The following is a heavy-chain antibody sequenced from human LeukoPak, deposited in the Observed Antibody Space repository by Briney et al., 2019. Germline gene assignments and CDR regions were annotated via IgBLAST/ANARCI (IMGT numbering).Heavy chain of an antibody. CDR3: AREVDCSSTSCYGSYYHYMDV. CDR2: ISGYNGNT. CDR1: GYTFTGYY. Sequence: ASVKVSCKASGYTFTGYYMHWVRQAPGQGLEWMGWISGYNGNTKSAQNLQGRVTMTTDTSTTTAYMELRSLTSDDTAVYYCAREVDCSSTSCYGSYYHYMDVWGKGTTVTVSS. V-gene: IGHV1-18*04. D-gene: IGHD2-2*01. J-gene: IGHJ6*03.